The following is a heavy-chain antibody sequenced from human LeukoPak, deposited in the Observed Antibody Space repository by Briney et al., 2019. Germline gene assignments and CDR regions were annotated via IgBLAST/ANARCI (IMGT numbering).Heavy chain of an antibody. D-gene: IGHD3-9*01. J-gene: IGHJ5*02. CDR2: ISWNSGSI. CDR1: GFTFDDYA. Sequence: GGSLRLSCAASGFTFDDYAMHWVRQAPGKGLEWVSGISWNSGSIGYADSVKGRFTISRDNSKNTLYLQMNSLRAEDTAVYYCARDFDGWFDPWGQGTLVTVSS. V-gene: IGHV3-9*01. CDR3: ARDFDGWFDP.